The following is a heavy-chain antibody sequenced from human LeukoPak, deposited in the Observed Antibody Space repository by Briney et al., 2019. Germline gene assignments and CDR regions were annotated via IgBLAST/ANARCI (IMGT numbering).Heavy chain of an antibody. CDR1: GYSITSGSY. Sequence: SDTLSLTCTVSGYSITSGSYWGWIRPPPGKGLEWIATVYHRGTTYYNPSLKSRLTISVDTSKNHFSLRLSSLSAADTAIYYCARFADTNYDAFDIWGQGTLVTVSS. CDR3: ARFADTNYDAFDI. V-gene: IGHV4-38-2*02. D-gene: IGHD4-11*01. J-gene: IGHJ3*02. CDR2: VYHRGTT.